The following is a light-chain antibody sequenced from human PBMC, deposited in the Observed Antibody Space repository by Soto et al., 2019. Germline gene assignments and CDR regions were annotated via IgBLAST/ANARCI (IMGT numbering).Light chain of an antibody. CDR1: QSRLHSNGYNY. Sequence: IVVTQSPLSLPVTPGEPASISCRSRQSRLHSNGYNYLDWYVQKTGQSPQLLIYLGSNRASGVPDRFSGSGSGTDFTLKISRVEAEDVGLYYCMQALQVPLTFGQGTKVEI. CDR3: MQALQVPLT. CDR2: LGS. J-gene: IGKJ1*01. V-gene: IGKV2-28*01.